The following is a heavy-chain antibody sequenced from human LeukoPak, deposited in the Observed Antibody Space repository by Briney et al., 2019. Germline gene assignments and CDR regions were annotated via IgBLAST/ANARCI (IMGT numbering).Heavy chain of an antibody. CDR2: IKSKTDGGTT. D-gene: IGHD3-22*01. CDR1: GFIFSSTW. J-gene: IGHJ4*02. Sequence: KTGGSLRLSCAASGFIFSSTWMSWVRQAPGRGLEWVGRIKSKTDGGTTDYAAPVKGRFIISRDDSKNTLYLQMNSLKTEDTAVYYCTTAIEDYFDNSGYYYFDYWGQGTLVTVSS. CDR3: TTAIEDYFDNSGYYYFDY. V-gene: IGHV3-15*01.